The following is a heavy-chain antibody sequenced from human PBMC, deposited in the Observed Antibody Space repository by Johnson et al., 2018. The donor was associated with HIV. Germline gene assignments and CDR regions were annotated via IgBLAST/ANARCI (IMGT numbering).Heavy chain of an antibody. CDR2: INSDGSST. Sequence: VQLVESGGGLVQPGGSLRLSCAASGFTFSSYWMHWVRQAPGKGLVWVSRINSDGSSTSYADSVKGRFTISRDNSKNTLYLQMNSLRAEDTAVYYCARPGYYDSSGLDAFDIWGQGTMVTVSS. V-gene: IGHV3-74*01. CDR3: ARPGYYDSSGLDAFDI. CDR1: GFTFSSYW. J-gene: IGHJ3*02. D-gene: IGHD3-22*01.